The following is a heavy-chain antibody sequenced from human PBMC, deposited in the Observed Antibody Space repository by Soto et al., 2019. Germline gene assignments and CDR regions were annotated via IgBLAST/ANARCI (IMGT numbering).Heavy chain of an antibody. CDR1: GYTLTELS. J-gene: IGHJ5*02. CDR2: FDPEDGET. V-gene: IGHV1-24*01. D-gene: IGHD6-19*01. CDR3: VTLAGTRDNWFDP. Sequence: ASVKVSCRVSGYTLTELSMHWVRRAPGRGLEWMGGFDPEDGETIYAQKFQGRVTMTEDTSTDTAYMELSSLRSEDTAVYYCVTLAGTRDNWFDPWGQGTLVTVSS.